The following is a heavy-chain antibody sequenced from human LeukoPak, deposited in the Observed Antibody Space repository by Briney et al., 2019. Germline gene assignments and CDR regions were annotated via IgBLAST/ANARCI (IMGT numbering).Heavy chain of an antibody. CDR2: IYYSGST. D-gene: IGHD1-26*01. Sequence: KPSETLSLTCTVSGGSISSSSYYWGWIRQPPGKGLEWIGSIYYSGSTYYNPSLKSRVTISVDTSKNQFSLKLSSVTAADTAVYYCARDQYGNSGSSFDYWGQGTLVTVSS. V-gene: IGHV4-39*02. CDR3: ARDQYGNSGSSFDY. J-gene: IGHJ4*02. CDR1: GGSISSSSYY.